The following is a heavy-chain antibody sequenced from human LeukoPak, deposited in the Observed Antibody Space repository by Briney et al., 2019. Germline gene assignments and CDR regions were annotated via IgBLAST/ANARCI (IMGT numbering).Heavy chain of an antibody. Sequence: ASVKVSCKASGYTFSSYGINWVRLAPGRGPEWMASINPQKRDTHYAQNFQGRATVTAGTSTNTAYMELRSLRSDDTAIYYCARRKYGADYNGMDVWGQGTTVTVSS. CDR1: GYTFSSYG. CDR3: ARRKYGADYNGMDV. V-gene: IGHV1-18*01. J-gene: IGHJ6*02. D-gene: IGHD4/OR15-4a*01. CDR2: INPQKRDT.